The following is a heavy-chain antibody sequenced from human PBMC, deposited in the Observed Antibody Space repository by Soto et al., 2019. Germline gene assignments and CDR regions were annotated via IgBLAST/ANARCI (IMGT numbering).Heavy chain of an antibody. CDR2: IIPIFGTA. Sequence: QVQLVQSGAEVKKPGSSVKVSCKASGGTFSSYAISWVRQAPGQGLEWMGGIIPIFGTANYAQKFQGRVTITADESTSTAYMELRSLRSEDTAVYYCARVGYAGYSSSGGDDYWGQGTLVTVSS. CDR3: ARVGYAGYSSSGGDDY. CDR1: GGTFSSYA. V-gene: IGHV1-69*01. J-gene: IGHJ4*02. D-gene: IGHD6-13*01.